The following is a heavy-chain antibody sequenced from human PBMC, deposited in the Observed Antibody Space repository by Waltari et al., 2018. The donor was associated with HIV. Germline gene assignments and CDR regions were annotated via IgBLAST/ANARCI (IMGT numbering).Heavy chain of an antibody. CDR1: RFTFSSAW. D-gene: IGHD1-26*01. CDR2: IKSKSHGGTT. Sequence: EVQLVESGGGLVKPGGSLKLSCAASRFTFSSAWTRWVRPAPGKGLEWVGRIKSKSHGGTTDYAAPVKGRFTISRDDSKDTLYLQMNSLKTEDTAVYYCTTSMGGSYYGRDYWGQGTLVTVSS. CDR3: TTSMGGSYYGRDY. V-gene: IGHV3-15*01. J-gene: IGHJ4*02.